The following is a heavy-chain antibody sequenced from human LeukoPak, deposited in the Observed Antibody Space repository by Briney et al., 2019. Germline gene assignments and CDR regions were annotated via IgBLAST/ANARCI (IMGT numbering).Heavy chain of an antibody. Sequence: GGSLRLSCAASGFTFSIYSINWVRQAPGKGLEWVSSISSSSSYIYYADSVKGRFTISRDNAKNSLYLQMNSLRAEDTAVYYCARQLDYGGNSDWSNWFDPWGQGTLVTVSS. CDR1: GFTFSIYS. V-gene: IGHV3-21*01. CDR3: ARQLDYGGNSDWSNWFDP. CDR2: ISSSSSYI. D-gene: IGHD4-23*01. J-gene: IGHJ5*02.